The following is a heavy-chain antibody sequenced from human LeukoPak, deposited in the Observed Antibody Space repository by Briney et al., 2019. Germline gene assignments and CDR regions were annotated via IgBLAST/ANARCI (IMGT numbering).Heavy chain of an antibody. V-gene: IGHV4-59*01. CDR1: GGSISSYY. Sequence: SETLSLTCTVSGGSISSYYWSWIRQPPGKGLEWIGYIYYSGSTNYNPSLKSRVTISVDTSKNQFSLRLSSVTAADTAVYYCARGPGYSGYDSNYYYYYGMDVWGQGTTVTVSS. CDR2: IYYSGST. D-gene: IGHD5-12*01. J-gene: IGHJ6*02. CDR3: ARGPGYSGYDSNYYYYYGMDV.